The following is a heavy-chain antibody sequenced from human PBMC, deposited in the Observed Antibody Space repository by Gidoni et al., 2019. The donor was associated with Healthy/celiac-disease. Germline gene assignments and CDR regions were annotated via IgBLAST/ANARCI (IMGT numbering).Heavy chain of an antibody. Sequence: NNNPSLKSRVTISVDTSKNQFSLKLSSVTAADTAVYYCAREGIYSSSSWAHRMPWFDPWGQGTLVTVSS. J-gene: IGHJ5*02. D-gene: IGHD6-6*01. CDR3: AREGIYSSSSWAHRMPWFDP. V-gene: IGHV4-34*01.